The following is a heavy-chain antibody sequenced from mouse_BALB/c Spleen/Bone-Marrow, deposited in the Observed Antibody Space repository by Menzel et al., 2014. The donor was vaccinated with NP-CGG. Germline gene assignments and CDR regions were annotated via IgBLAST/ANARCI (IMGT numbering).Heavy chain of an antibody. D-gene: IGHD1-2*01. Sequence: EVQGVESGGGLVKLGGSLKLSCAASGFTFSSYYMSWVRQAPEKRLELVAAINSNGGGAYYPDTVKGRFTISRDNAKNTLYLQMSSLRSEDSALYYCARRFITGVAAGAMDYWGQGTSVTVSS. V-gene: IGHV5-6-2*01. CDR3: ARRFITGVAAGAMDY. CDR1: GFTFSSYY. J-gene: IGHJ4*01. CDR2: INSNGGGA.